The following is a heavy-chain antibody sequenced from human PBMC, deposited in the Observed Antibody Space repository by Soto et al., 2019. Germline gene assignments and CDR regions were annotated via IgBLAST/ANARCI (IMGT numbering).Heavy chain of an antibody. Sequence: QVQLVQSGAEVKKPGASVKVSCKASGYTFTSYGISWVRQAPGQGLEWMGWISAYSGNTNYVQKLQGRVTMTTDTSTSTAYMDVRSLRSDGTAVYYCARMLRYCSGGSCYPVWGQGTLVTVSS. D-gene: IGHD2-15*01. CDR1: GYTFTSYG. V-gene: IGHV1-18*01. J-gene: IGHJ4*02. CDR2: ISAYSGNT. CDR3: ARMLRYCSGGSCYPV.